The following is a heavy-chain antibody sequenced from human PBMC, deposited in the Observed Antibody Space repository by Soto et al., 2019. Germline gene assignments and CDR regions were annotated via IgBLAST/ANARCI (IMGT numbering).Heavy chain of an antibody. CDR1: GFTFGSYS. V-gene: IGHV3-23*04. CDR3: AKGSGSGNSEHNY. CDR2: IGGSGGST. J-gene: IGHJ4*02. D-gene: IGHD1-26*01. Sequence: EVQLVESGGGLAQPGGSLRLSCAASGFTFGSYSMSWVRQAPGKGLEWVSTIGGSGGSTYYADSVQGRFTISRDNSNHHLYLQMNSLRAEDTAVYYCAKGSGSGNSEHNYWGQGTMVTVYS.